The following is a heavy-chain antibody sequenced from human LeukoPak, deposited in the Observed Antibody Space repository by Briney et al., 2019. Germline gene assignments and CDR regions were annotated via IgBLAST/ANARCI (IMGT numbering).Heavy chain of an antibody. Sequence: PGGSLRLSCAASGFTFSSYAMSWVRQAPGKGLEWVSAISGSGGSTYYADSVKGRFTISRDNSKNTLYLRMNSLRAEDTAVYYCARAASGWYYFDYWGQRTLVTVSS. J-gene: IGHJ4*02. CDR1: GFTFSSYA. CDR2: ISGSGGST. CDR3: ARAASGWYYFDY. V-gene: IGHV3-23*01. D-gene: IGHD6-19*01.